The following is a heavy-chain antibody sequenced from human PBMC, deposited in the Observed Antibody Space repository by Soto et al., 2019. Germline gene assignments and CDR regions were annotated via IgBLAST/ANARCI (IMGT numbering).Heavy chain of an antibody. CDR2: ISGSGGGT. CDR3: ANSIAAAGIAMDY. J-gene: IGHJ4*02. D-gene: IGHD6-13*01. V-gene: IGHV3-23*01. Sequence: EVQLLESGGGLVQPGGSLRLSCAASGFTFSSYAMSWVRQAPGKGLEWVSAISGSGGGTYYADSVKGRFTISRDNSKNTLYLQMNSLRAEDTAVYYCANSIAAAGIAMDYWGQGTLVTVS. CDR1: GFTFSSYA.